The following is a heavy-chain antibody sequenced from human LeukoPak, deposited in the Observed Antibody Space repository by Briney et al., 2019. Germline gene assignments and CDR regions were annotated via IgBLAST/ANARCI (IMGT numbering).Heavy chain of an antibody. D-gene: IGHD3-9*01. J-gene: IGHJ5*02. CDR3: AKEGGTIYDILTGYYLSPVDP. V-gene: IGHV3-23*01. CDR1: GFTFSSYA. Sequence: GGSLRLSCAASGFTFSSYAMSWVRQAPGKGLEWVSAISSSGGSTYYADSVKGRFTISRDNSKNTLYLQMNSLRAEDTAVYYCAKEGGTIYDILTGYYLSPVDPWGQGTLVTVSS. CDR2: ISSSGGST.